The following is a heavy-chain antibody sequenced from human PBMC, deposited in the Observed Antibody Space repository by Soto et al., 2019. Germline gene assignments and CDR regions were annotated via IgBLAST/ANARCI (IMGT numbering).Heavy chain of an antibody. Sequence: IFGTANYAQKFQGRVTITADKSTSTAYMELSSLRSEATAVYYCATPLERDGSNYWTYWGQGTLVTVSS. CDR2: IFGTA. V-gene: IGHV1-69*06. J-gene: IGHJ4*02. CDR3: ATPLERDGSNYWTY. D-gene: IGHD5-12*01.